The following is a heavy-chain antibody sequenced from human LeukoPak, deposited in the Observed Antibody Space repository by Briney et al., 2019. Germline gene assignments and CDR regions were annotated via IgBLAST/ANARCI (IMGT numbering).Heavy chain of an antibody. Sequence: PSETLSLTCTVSGGSISSYYWSWIRQPPGKGLEWIGYIYYSGSTNYNPSLKSRVTISVDTSKNQFSLELSSVTAADTAVYYCARDLRGYQYFDYWGQGTLVTVSS. CDR1: GGSISSYY. V-gene: IGHV4-59*01. CDR2: IYYSGST. D-gene: IGHD3-22*01. J-gene: IGHJ4*02. CDR3: ARDLRGYQYFDY.